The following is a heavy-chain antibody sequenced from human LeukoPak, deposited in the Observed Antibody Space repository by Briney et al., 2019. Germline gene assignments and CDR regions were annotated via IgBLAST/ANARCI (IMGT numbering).Heavy chain of an antibody. J-gene: IGHJ4*02. CDR1: GGSISSGGYY. D-gene: IGHD3-22*01. Sequence: PSETLSLTCTASGGSISSGGYYWSWIRQPPGKGLEWIGEISHSGSTNYNPSLKSRVTISVDTSKNQFSLKLSSVTAADTAVYYCARGNYETYDSSGYFDYWGQGTLVTVSS. CDR2: ISHSGST. V-gene: IGHV4-39*07. CDR3: ARGNYETYDSSGYFDY.